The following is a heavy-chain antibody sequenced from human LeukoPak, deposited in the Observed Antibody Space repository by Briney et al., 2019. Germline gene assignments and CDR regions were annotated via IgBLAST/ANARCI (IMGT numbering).Heavy chain of an antibody. V-gene: IGHV3-74*01. D-gene: IGHD5-18*01. CDR3: VRDGYSYGFMLAFDI. Sequence: GRSLRLSCAASGFTFSSYWMHWVRQAPGKGLVWVSRINSDGSSTSYADSVKGRFTISRDSAKNTLYLQMNSLRAEDTAVYYCVRDGYSYGFMLAFDIWGPGTRVTVSS. J-gene: IGHJ3*02. CDR2: INSDGSST. CDR1: GFTFSSYW.